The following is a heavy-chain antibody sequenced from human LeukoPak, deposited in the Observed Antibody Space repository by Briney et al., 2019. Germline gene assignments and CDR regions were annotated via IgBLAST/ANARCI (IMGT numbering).Heavy chain of an antibody. CDR2: INHSGST. D-gene: IGHD3-10*01. Sequence: SETLSLTCTVSGGSISSGSYYWSWIRQPPGKGLEWIGEINHSGSTNYNPSLKSRVTISVDTSKNQFSLKLSSVTAADTAVYYCARRKLWFGELSRNWFDPWGQGTLVTVSS. V-gene: IGHV4-39*07. J-gene: IGHJ5*02. CDR1: GGSISSGSYY. CDR3: ARRKLWFGELSRNWFDP.